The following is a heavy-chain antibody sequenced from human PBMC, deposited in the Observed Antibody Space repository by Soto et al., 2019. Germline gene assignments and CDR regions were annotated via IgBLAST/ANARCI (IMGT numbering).Heavy chain of an antibody. J-gene: IGHJ4*02. V-gene: IGHV3-74*01. CDR1: GFTFSSYW. Sequence: GGSLRLSCAASGFTFSSYWMHWVRQAPGKGLVWVSRINIDGSTTTYADSVKGRFTISRDNAKNTVYLQMNSLRAEDTAVYYCARGSLFYYDSSDYWGQGTLVTVSS. CDR3: ARGSLFYYDSSDY. D-gene: IGHD3-22*01. CDR2: INIDGSTT.